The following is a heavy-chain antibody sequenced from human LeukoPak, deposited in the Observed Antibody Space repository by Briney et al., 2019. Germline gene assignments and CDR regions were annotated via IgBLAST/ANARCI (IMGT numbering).Heavy chain of an antibody. V-gene: IGHV4-30-4*01. CDR1: GGSLTSVDYS. CDR3: ARWGLVLTSGFDP. CDR2: INYRGSI. J-gene: IGHJ5*02. Sequence: SQTLSLTCTVSGGSLTSVDYSWNWIRQPPGKGLEWVGYINYRGSIYYNSSLKSRVTFSVATSKNHFSLKLTCVTAADTAVYYCARWGLVLTSGFDPWGQGTLVTVSS. D-gene: IGHD4/OR15-4a*01.